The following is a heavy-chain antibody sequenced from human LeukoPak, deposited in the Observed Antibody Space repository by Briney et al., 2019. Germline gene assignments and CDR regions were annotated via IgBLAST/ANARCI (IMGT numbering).Heavy chain of an antibody. V-gene: IGHV4-39*07. CDR3: ARSNYYYDSSGYYPPMYYFDY. J-gene: IGHJ4*02. D-gene: IGHD3-22*01. Sequence: SETLSLTCTVSGGSISSSSYYWGWIRQPPGKGLEWIGSIYYSGSTYYNPSLKSRVTISVDTSKNQFSLKLISVTAADTAVYYCARSNYYYDSSGYYPPMYYFDYWGQGTLVTVSS. CDR2: IYYSGST. CDR1: GGSISSSSYY.